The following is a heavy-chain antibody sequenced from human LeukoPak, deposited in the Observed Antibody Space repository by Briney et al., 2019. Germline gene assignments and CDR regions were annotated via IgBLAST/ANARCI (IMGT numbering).Heavy chain of an antibody. Sequence: SETLSLTCTVSGGSISSYYWSWIRQPPGKGMEWIGYIYYSGSTNYNPSLKSRVTISVDTSKNPFSLKLSSVTAADTAVYYCARDRGSGWYEFNYWGQGTLVTVSS. CDR1: GGSISSYY. CDR3: ARDRGSGWYEFNY. D-gene: IGHD6-19*01. V-gene: IGHV4-59*01. CDR2: IYYSGST. J-gene: IGHJ4*02.